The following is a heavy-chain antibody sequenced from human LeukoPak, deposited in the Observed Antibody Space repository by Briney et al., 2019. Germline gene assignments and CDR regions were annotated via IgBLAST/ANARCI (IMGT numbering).Heavy chain of an antibody. CDR1: GGSMSSYY. J-gene: IGHJ5*02. CDR3: ARALAITGTTGYWFDP. Sequence: PSETLSLTCTVSGGSMSSYYGSWIRQPPGKGLEWIGYIYYSGSTNYNPSLKSRVTISVDTSKNQFSLKLSSVTAADTAVYYCARALAITGTTGYWFDPWGQGTPVTVSS. V-gene: IGHV4-59*01. CDR2: IYYSGST. D-gene: IGHD1-20*01.